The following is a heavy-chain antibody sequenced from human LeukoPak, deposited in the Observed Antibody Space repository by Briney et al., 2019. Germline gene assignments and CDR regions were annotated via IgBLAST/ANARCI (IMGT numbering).Heavy chain of an antibody. D-gene: IGHD4-17*01. J-gene: IGHJ6*02. CDR2: ISSSSSTI. CDR3: ARAIGDFGRYGVDV. CDR1: GFTFSSYE. V-gene: IGHV3-48*03. Sequence: PGGSLRLSCAASGFTFSSYEMKWVRQAPGKGLQWVAYISSSSSTIYYADSVKGRFTISRDNAKNSLYLQMNSLRVEDTAVYYCARAIGDFGRYGVDVWGQGTTITVFS.